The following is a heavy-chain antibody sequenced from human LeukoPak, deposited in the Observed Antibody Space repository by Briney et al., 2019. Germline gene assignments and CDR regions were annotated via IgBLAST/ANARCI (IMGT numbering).Heavy chain of an antibody. V-gene: IGHV1-8*01. Sequence: ASVKVSCKASGYTFTTYDINWVRQATGQGLEWMGWMNPKSGNTGYAQKFQGRGTMTRDTSISTAYMELSSLISDDTAMYYCAGTAGDFDYWGQGTLVTVSS. J-gene: IGHJ4*02. CDR1: GYTFTTYD. CDR2: MNPKSGNT. D-gene: IGHD3-16*01. CDR3: AGTAGDFDY.